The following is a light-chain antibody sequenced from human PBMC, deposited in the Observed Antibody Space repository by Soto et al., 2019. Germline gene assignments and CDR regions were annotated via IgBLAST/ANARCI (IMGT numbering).Light chain of an antibody. J-gene: IGKJ1*01. CDR3: MQPLQSWT. V-gene: IGKV2-28*01. CDR2: LGS. Sequence: DIVMTQSPLSLPVTPGEPASISCRSSQSLLQGNGYNYLDWYLQKPGQSPQLLIYLGSNRASGVPDRFSGSGSGTDFTLKSSRVEAEDVAVYYCMQPLQSWTVGQGTKVDSK. CDR1: QSLLQGNGYNY.